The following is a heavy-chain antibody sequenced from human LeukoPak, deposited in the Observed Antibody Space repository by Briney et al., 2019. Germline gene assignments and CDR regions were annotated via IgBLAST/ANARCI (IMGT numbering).Heavy chain of an antibody. Sequence: SVKVSCKASGGPFSSYAISWVRQAPGQGLEWMGGIIPIFGTANYAQKFQGRVTITADESTSTAYMELSSLRSEDTAVYYCARSPGLFGVVSFFDYWGQGTLVTVSS. J-gene: IGHJ4*02. CDR2: IIPIFGTA. CDR3: ARSPGLFGVVSFFDY. V-gene: IGHV1-69*13. D-gene: IGHD3-3*01. CDR1: GGPFSSYA.